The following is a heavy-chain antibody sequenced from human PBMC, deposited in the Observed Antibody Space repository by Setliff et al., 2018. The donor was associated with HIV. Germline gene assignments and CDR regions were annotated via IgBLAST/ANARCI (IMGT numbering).Heavy chain of an antibody. D-gene: IGHD2-2*01. V-gene: IGHV4-34*01. CDR2: INHSGKT. CDR1: GESFSGYY. CDR3: ARHVVALGIVVLPAGALVF. J-gene: IGHJ4*02. Sequence: SETLSLTCAVYGESFSGYYWSWIRQPPGKGLEWIGEINHSGKTYYNPSLKSRVTISVDTSNIHFSLRLNSVTAADTAIYYCARHVVALGIVVLPAGALVFWGPGTLVTVSS.